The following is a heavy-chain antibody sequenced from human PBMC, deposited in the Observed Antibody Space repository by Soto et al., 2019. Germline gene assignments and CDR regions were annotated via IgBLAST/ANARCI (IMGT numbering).Heavy chain of an antibody. CDR1: GFTFSSYW. Sequence: GGSLRLSCAASGFTFSSYWMSWVRQAPGKGLEWVANIKQDGSEKYYVDSVKGRFTISRDNAKNSLYLQMNSLRAEDTAVYYCARGIVVVVAATPRWFDPWGQGTLVTVSS. CDR2: IKQDGSEK. J-gene: IGHJ5*02. CDR3: ARGIVVVVAATPRWFDP. D-gene: IGHD2-15*01. V-gene: IGHV3-7*01.